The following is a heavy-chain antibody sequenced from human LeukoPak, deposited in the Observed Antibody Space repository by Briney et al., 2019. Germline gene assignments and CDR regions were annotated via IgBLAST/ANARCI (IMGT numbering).Heavy chain of an antibody. CDR1: GGSISSYY. D-gene: IGHD3-22*01. CDR2: IYTSGST. V-gene: IGHV4-4*09. CDR3: ARVYDSSGYYVDY. Sequence: SETLSLTCTVSGGSISSYYWSWIRQPPGKGLEWIGHIYTSGSTNYNPSLKSRVTISVDTSKNQFSLKLSSVTAADTAVYYCARVYDSSGYYVDYWGQGTLVTVSS. J-gene: IGHJ4*02.